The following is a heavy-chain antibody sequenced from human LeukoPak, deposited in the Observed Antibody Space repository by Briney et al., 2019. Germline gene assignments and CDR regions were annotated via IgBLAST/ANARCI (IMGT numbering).Heavy chain of an antibody. V-gene: IGHV1-69*05. CDR1: GGTFSSYA. CDR2: IIPIFGTA. CDR3: ARDPLAAPRQTLSYYYYYMDV. J-gene: IGHJ6*03. D-gene: IGHD6-6*01. Sequence: SVKVSCKASGGTFSSYAISWVRQAPGQGLEWMGGIIPIFGTANYAQKFQGRVTITTDESTSTAYMELSSLRSEDTAVYYCARDPLAAPRQTLSYYYYYMDVWGKGTTVTVSS.